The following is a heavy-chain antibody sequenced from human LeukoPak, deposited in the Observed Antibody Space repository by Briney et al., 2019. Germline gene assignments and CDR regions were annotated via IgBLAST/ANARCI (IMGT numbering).Heavy chain of an antibody. V-gene: IGHV3-9*01. J-gene: IGHJ4*02. CDR2: ISWNSGSI. Sequence: PGGSLRLSCAASGFTFDDYAMHWVRQAPGKGLEWVSGISWNSGSIGYADSVKGRFTISRDNAKNSLYLQMNSLRAEDTAVYYCAKGAIDLDYWGQGTLVTVSS. CDR3: AKGAIDLDY. D-gene: IGHD3-16*02. CDR1: GFTFDDYA.